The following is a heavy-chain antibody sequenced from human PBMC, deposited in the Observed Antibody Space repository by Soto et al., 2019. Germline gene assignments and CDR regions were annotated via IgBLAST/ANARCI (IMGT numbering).Heavy chain of an antibody. J-gene: IGHJ4*02. D-gene: IGHD3-10*01. Sequence: GGSLILSCAASGFTFSNAWMSWVRQAPGKGLEWVGRIKSKTDGGTTDYAAPVKGRFTISRDDSKNTLYLQMNSLKTEDTAVYYCTSTRITMVRGVIPFDYWGQGTLVTVSS. V-gene: IGHV3-15*01. CDR1: GFTFSNAW. CDR3: TSTRITMVRGVIPFDY. CDR2: IKSKTDGGTT.